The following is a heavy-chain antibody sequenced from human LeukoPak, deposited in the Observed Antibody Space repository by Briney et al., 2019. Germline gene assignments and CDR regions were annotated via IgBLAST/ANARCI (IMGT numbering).Heavy chain of an antibody. CDR3: ARDQWLDY. CDR2: IGSSGNTI. V-gene: IGHV3-48*01. D-gene: IGHD6-19*01. J-gene: IGHJ4*02. CDR1: GFTFSGYI. Sequence: PGGSLRLSCAASGFTFSGYIMNWVRQAPGKGLELVSFIGSSGNTIYYADSVKGRFTVSRDNAKNSLYLQMNSLRAEDTAVYYCARDQWLDYWGQGTLVTVSS.